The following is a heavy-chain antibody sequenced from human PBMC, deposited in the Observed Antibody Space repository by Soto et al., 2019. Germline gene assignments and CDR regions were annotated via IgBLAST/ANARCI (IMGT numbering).Heavy chain of an antibody. V-gene: IGHV3-30*18. J-gene: IGHJ4*02. CDR2: ISYDGSNK. CDR1: GFTFSSYG. D-gene: IGHD3-10*01. Sequence: VQLVESGGGVVQPGRSLRLSCAASGFTFSSYGMHWVRQAPGKGLEWVAVISYDGSNKYYADSVKGRFTISRDNSKNTLYLQMNSLRAEDTAVYYCAKDDTMVFDYWGQGTLVTVSS. CDR3: AKDDTMVFDY.